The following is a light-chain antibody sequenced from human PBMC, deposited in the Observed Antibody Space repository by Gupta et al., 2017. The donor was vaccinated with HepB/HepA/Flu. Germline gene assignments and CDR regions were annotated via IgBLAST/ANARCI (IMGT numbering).Light chain of an antibody. CDR1: SAHIESNY. CDR2: TNN. CDR3: AAWDDNLRVV. V-gene: IGLV1-47*01. Sequence: QSLLTRSPSPSRTPVQRVTISCSGSSAHIESNYVVWYQHLPGPAPKLLDYTNNQRPSGVPSRFSGSKSGTSASLAISGLRSEDEADYYCAAWDDNLRVVFGGGTKLTVL. J-gene: IGLJ2*01.